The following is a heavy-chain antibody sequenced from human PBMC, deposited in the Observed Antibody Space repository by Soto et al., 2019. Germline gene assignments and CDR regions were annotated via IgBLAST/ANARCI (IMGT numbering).Heavy chain of an antibody. J-gene: IGHJ3*02. CDR1: GGTFRSYA. V-gene: IGHV1-69*13. Sequence: GPSVEVSCQASGGTFRSYAISWVRQAPVQVLEWMGGIIPIFGTANYAQKFQGRVTITADESTSTAYMELSSLRSEDTAVYYCAREMYYYDSSGSRPNAFDIWGQGKMVT. CDR3: AREMYYYDSSGSRPNAFDI. CDR2: IIPIFGTA. D-gene: IGHD3-22*01.